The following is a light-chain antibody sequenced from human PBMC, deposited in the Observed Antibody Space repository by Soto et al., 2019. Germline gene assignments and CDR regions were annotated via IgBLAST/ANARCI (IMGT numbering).Light chain of an antibody. CDR3: SSYTSSSPYV. CDR1: SSDVGGYNY. CDR2: EVS. J-gene: IGLJ1*01. V-gene: IGLV2-14*01. Sequence: QSALTQPASVSGSPGQSITISCTGTSSDVGGYNYVSWYQQHPGKAPKLMIYEVSNRPSGVSNRFSGSKSGNTASLTISGLQAEDEADYYWSSYTSSSPYVFGTGTKLTVL.